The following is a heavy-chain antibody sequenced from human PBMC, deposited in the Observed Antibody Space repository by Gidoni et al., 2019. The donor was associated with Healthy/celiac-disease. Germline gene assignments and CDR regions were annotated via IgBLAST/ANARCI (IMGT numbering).Heavy chain of an antibody. D-gene: IGHD2-2*01. CDR3: ARDIVVVQAAIVSYYYYGMDV. V-gene: IGHV4-61*02. CDR1: GCSISSGSYY. CDR2: IYTSGST. Sequence: QVQLQESGPGLVKPSQTLSLTCTVSGCSISSGSYYWSWIRQPAGKGLAWIGRIYTSGSTNYKPSLKSRVNIAVDTSKNQCSLKLRSVTAADTAVYYCARDIVVVQAAIVSYYYYGMDVWGQGTTVTVSS. J-gene: IGHJ6*02.